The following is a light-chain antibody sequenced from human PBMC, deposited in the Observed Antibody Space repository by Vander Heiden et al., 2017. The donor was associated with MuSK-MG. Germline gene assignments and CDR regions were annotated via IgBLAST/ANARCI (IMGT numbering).Light chain of an antibody. J-gene: IGLJ3*02. CDR1: SSDVGGYNY. CDR2: DVS. CDR3: SSYTSSSFWV. Sequence: QSALTQPASVSGSPGRSITISCTGTSSDVGGYNYVSWYQQHPGKAPKLMIYDVSNRPSGVSNRFSGSKSGNTASLTISGLQAEDEADYYCSSYTSSSFWVFGGGTKLTVL. V-gene: IGLV2-14*01.